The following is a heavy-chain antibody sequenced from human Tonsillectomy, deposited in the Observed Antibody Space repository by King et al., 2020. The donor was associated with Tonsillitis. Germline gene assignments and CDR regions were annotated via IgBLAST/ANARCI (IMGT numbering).Heavy chain of an antibody. Sequence: QLQESGPGLVKPSETLSLTCTVSGGSISSSSYYWGWVLQPPGKGLEWIGSIYYSGSTYYNPSLKSRVTISVDTSKNQFSLKLSSVTAADTAVYYCARVKFNYYMDVWGKGTTVTVTS. J-gene: IGHJ6*03. CDR3: ARVKFNYYMDV. V-gene: IGHV4-39*01. CDR1: GGSISSSSYY. CDR2: IYYSGST. D-gene: IGHD2-21*01.